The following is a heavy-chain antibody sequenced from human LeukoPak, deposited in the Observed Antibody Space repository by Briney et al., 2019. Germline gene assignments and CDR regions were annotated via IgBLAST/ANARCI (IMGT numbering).Heavy chain of an antibody. CDR2: IWYDGTNK. D-gene: IGHD3-9*01. Sequence: GGCLRLSCAASGFTFSSYGMHWVRQAPGKGLEWVAVIWYDGTNKYYADSVKGRFTISRDNSKNTLYLQMNSLRAEDTAVYYCARDIRLRYFDCWGQGTLVTVSS. CDR1: GFTFSSYG. V-gene: IGHV3-33*01. CDR3: ARDIRLRYFDC. J-gene: IGHJ4*02.